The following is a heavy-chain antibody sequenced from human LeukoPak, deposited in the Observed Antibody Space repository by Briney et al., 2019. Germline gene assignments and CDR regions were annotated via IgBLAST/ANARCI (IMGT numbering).Heavy chain of an antibody. Sequence: PSETLSLTCTVSGGSISSGGYYWSWIRQHPGRGLGWNGDIDYSGSTYYNPSLKSRVTISVDTSKNQFSLKLSSVTAADTAVYYCARDQNYYGMDVWGQGTTVTVSS. V-gene: IGHV4-31*03. CDR1: GGSISSGGYY. CDR2: IDYSGST. CDR3: ARDQNYYGMDV. J-gene: IGHJ6*02.